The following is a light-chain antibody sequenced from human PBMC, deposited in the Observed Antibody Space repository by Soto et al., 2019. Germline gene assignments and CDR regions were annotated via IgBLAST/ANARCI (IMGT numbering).Light chain of an antibody. V-gene: IGKV1-39*01. J-gene: IGKJ3*01. CDR3: RQTYGTGIFT. Sequence: DVQMTQSPSSLSASVGDRVTITCRASQTISTYGNWYQQKPGKAPKLLIDAVSSLQSGVPSRFSGSGSGTDFTLTISSLQPEDFATYFCRQTYGTGIFTFGPGTKVDFK. CDR1: QTISTY. CDR2: AVS.